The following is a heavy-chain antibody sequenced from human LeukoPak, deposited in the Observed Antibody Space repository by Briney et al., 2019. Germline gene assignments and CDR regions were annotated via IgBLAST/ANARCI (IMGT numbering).Heavy chain of an antibody. D-gene: IGHD3-22*01. CDR2: ISSSSSYI. CDR1: GFTFSSYS. J-gene: IGHJ4*02. V-gene: IGHV3-21*01. CDR3: ARDLGYDSSGYPGGYFDY. Sequence: GGSLRLSCAASGFTFSSYSMNWVHQAPGKGLEWVSSISSSSSYIYYADSVKGRFTISRDNAKNSLYLQMNSLRAEDTAVYYCARDLGYDSSGYPGGYFDYWGQGTLVTVSS.